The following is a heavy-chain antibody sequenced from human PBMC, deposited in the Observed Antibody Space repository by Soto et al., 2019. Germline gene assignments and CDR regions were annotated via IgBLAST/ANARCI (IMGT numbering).Heavy chain of an antibody. D-gene: IGHD1-26*01. CDR2: ITPMFGTT. CDR1: GDTFNSYS. J-gene: IGHJ4*02. Sequence: QVQLVQSGAEVKKPGSSVKVSCKVSGDTFNSYSIAWVRQAPGQGLEWMGGITPMFGTTYYAQKFQGRVTITADRSPITAYMEMSSLNSEDTAIYYCARDWDTGSYLYWGQGTLVTVSS. V-gene: IGHV1-69*06. CDR3: ARDWDTGSYLY.